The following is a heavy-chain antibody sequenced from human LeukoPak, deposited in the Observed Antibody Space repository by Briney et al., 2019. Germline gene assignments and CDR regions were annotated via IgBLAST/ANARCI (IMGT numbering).Heavy chain of an antibody. J-gene: IGHJ3*02. V-gene: IGHV3-9*03. CDR2: ISWNSGSI. CDR3: AKDALVGATTGAFDI. D-gene: IGHD1-26*01. CDR1: GFTFDDYA. Sequence: GGSLTLSCAASGFTFDDYAMQWVRQAPGKGLEWVLGISWNSGSIGYEDSVKGPFTISRDNAKNSLYLQMNSLRAEDMALYYCAKDALVGATTGAFDIWGQGTMVTVSS.